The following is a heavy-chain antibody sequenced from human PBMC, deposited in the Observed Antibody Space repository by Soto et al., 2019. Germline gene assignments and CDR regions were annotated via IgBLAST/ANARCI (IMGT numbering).Heavy chain of an antibody. Sequence: GGSLRLSCAASGFTFSNFAMSWVRQAPGRGLEWVSGISASGRDIHYADSVKDRFTVSRDNSKNTLYLQMNSLRAEDTAIYYCAKGKTSGWYYFDYWGHGALVTVSS. CDR2: ISASGRDI. CDR3: AKGKTSGWYYFDY. V-gene: IGHV3-23*01. D-gene: IGHD6-19*01. CDR1: GFTFSNFA. J-gene: IGHJ4*01.